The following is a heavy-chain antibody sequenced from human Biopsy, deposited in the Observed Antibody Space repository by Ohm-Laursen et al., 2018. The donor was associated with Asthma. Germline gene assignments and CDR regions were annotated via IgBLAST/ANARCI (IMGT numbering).Heavy chain of an antibody. Sequence: GASVKVSCKASGYTFTHYAIHWLRQAPGQRPEWMGWINAGNGKLEYSGKFQGRVTITRDTSATTAYMELSSLTSGDTAVYYCAGDGNWCRLRNCSPPGYWFDPWGQGTLVTVSS. CDR1: GYTFTHYA. V-gene: IGHV1-3*01. J-gene: IGHJ5*02. CDR3: AGDGNWCRLRNCSPPGYWFDP. D-gene: IGHD2-8*02. CDR2: INAGNGKL.